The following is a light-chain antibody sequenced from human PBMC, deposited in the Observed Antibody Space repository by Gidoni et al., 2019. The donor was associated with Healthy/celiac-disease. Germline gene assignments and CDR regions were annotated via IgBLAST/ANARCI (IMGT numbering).Light chain of an antibody. J-gene: IGKJ3*01. CDR1: QSVSSY. Sequence: EIVLTQSPATLSLSPGERATLSCRPSQSVSSYLAWYQQKPGQAPRLLIYDASNRATGIPARFSGSGSGKDFTLTISSLEPEDFAVYYCQQRSNWPSFTFGPGTKVDIK. CDR3: QQRSNWPSFT. CDR2: DAS. V-gene: IGKV3-11*01.